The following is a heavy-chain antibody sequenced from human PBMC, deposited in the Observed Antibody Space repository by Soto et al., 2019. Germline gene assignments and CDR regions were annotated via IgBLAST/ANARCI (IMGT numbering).Heavy chain of an antibody. CDR2: IRPDGGKP. CDR1: GYTFTAYY. Sequence: ASVKVSCKASGYTFTAYYLHWVRQAPGQEFQWMGWIRPDGGKPDFALVFQGRFTLTWDTSITTAYMELTDLRLDDTAVYYCARGSVASAAEPSGMDVWGLGTTVTVSS. CDR3: ARGSVASAAEPSGMDV. J-gene: IGHJ6*02. D-gene: IGHD6-13*01. V-gene: IGHV1-2*02.